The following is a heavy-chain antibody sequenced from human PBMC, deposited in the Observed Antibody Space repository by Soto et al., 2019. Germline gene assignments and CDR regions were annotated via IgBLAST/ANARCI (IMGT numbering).Heavy chain of an antibody. CDR3: ARDHAMVRGATTYYYYGMDV. CDR2: IYYSGST. J-gene: IGHJ6*02. Sequence: SETLSLTCTVSGGSISSYYWSWIRQPPGKGLEWIGYIYYSGSTNYNPSLKSRVTISVDTSKNQFSLKLSSVTAADTAVYYCARDHAMVRGATTYYYYGMDVWGQGTTVTVSS. V-gene: IGHV4-59*01. CDR1: GGSISSYY. D-gene: IGHD3-10*01.